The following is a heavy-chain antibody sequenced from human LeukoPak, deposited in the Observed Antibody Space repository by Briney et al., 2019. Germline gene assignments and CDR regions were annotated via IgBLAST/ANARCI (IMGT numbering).Heavy chain of an antibody. CDR3: ARGGTLFTFFDS. CDR2: IIPIFGTT. Sequence: GASVKVSCKASGGTFSNYPITCLRQAPGQGPEWMGRIIPIFGTTNYAQKFQGRVTINADKSTNTTYMGLSSLRCEDTAVYYCARGGTLFTFFDSWGQGTLVTVSS. J-gene: IGHJ4*02. CDR1: GGTFSNYP. V-gene: IGHV1-69*06.